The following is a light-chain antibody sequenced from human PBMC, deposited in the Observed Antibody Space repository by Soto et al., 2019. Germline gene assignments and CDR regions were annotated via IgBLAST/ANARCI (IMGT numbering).Light chain of an antibody. CDR1: SIDVGDYQF. J-gene: IGLJ2*01. Sequence: QSVLTQPPSASGSPGQSVTISCTGTSIDVGDYQFVSWYQQHPGKAPKLLMYEVNRRPSGVPDRFSGSKSGNTASLTVSGLQAEDEAEYYCSSYAGNNNLVFGGGTKVTVL. CDR2: EVN. CDR3: SSYAGNNNLV. V-gene: IGLV2-8*01.